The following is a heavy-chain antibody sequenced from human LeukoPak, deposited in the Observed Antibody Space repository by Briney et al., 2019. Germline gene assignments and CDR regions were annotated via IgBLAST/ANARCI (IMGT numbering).Heavy chain of an antibody. CDR1: GGSISSSSYY. D-gene: IGHD5-18*01. CDR3: ARHRGYSYGHPRFDY. J-gene: IGHJ4*02. V-gene: IGHV4-39*01. Sequence: SETLSLTCTVSGGSISSSSYYWGWIRQPPGKGLEWIGSIYYSGSTYYNPSLKSRVTISVDTSKNQFSLKLSSVTAADTAVYYCARHRGYSYGHPRFDYWGQGTLVTVSS. CDR2: IYYSGST.